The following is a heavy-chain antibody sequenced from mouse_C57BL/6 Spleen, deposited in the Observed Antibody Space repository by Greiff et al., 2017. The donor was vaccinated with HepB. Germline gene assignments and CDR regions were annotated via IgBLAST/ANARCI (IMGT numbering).Heavy chain of an antibody. D-gene: IGHD3-2*02. CDR1: GYSFTGYY. J-gene: IGHJ3*01. V-gene: IGHV1-42*01. CDR2: INPSTGGT. Sequence: VQLQQSGPELVKPGASVKISCKASGYSFTGYYMNWVKQSPEKSLEWIGEINPSTGGTTYNQKFKAKATLTVDKSSSTAYMQLKSLTSEDSAVYYCATQQTAQATVLAYWGQGTLVTVSA. CDR3: ATQQTAQATVLAY.